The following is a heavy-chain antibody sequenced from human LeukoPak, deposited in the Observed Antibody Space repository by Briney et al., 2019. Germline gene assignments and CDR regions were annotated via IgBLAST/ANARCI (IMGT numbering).Heavy chain of an antibody. CDR3: AREGLNYYGSGSYYNSFDY. V-gene: IGHV1-46*01. CDR2: INPSGGST. D-gene: IGHD3-10*01. J-gene: IGHJ4*02. Sequence: ASVKVSCKASGYTFTSYYMHWVRQAPGQGLEWMGIINPSGGSTSYAQKFQGRVTMTTDTSTSTAYMELRSLRSDDTAVYYCAREGLNYYGSGSYYNSFDYWGQGTLVTVSS. CDR1: GYTFTSYY.